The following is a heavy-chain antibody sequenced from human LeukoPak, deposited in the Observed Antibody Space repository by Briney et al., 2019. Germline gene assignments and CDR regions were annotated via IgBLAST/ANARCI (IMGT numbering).Heavy chain of an antibody. V-gene: IGHV4-34*01. Sequence: SETLSLTCAVYGGSFSGYYWSWIRQPPGKELERIGEINHSGSTNYNPSLKSRVTISVDTSKNQFSLKLSTVTAADTAVYYCARIPLWFGESPFDYWGQGTLVTVSS. D-gene: IGHD3-10*01. J-gene: IGHJ4*02. CDR1: GGSFSGYY. CDR2: INHSGST. CDR3: ARIPLWFGESPFDY.